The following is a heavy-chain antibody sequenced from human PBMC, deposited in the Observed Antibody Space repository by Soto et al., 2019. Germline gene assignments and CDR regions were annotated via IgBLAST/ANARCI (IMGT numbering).Heavy chain of an antibody. D-gene: IGHD2-2*01. CDR3: ARDPSDCSSTSCWGYYALDV. CDR2: ISSSGTYI. Sequence: GGSLRLSCAASGFTFITYSMNWCRHSAGKGREWVSSISSSGTYIHYADSLKGRFTISRDNAKNSLYLQMISLRAEDTAVYYCARDPSDCSSTSCWGYYALDVWGQGTTVTVSS. CDR1: GFTFITYS. J-gene: IGHJ6*02. V-gene: IGHV3-21*01.